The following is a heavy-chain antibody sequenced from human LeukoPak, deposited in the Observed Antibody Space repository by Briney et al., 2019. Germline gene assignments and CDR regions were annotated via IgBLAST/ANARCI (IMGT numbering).Heavy chain of an antibody. CDR1: GASIRSSDYY. D-gene: IGHD1-1*01. Sequence: SETLFLTCVLSGASIRSSDYYWAWIRQPPGKGLEWIGTVYYSGSTYYNPSLKSRLTISVDTSNNSVYLKVTSLTAADTAVYYCARHGNWEPFDYWGQGSLVTVSS. V-gene: IGHV4-39*01. J-gene: IGHJ4*02. CDR3: ARHGNWEPFDY. CDR2: VYYSGST.